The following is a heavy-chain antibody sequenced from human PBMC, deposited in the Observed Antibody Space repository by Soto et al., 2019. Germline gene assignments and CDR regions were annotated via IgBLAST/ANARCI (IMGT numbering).Heavy chain of an antibody. V-gene: IGHV3-21*01. Sequence: GGSLRLSCAASGFTFSSYSMNWVHQAPGKGLEWVSSISSSSSYVYYADSVKGRFTISRDNAKNTLYLQMDNLRVEDTAVYFCARVGGFDPIHDYWGQ. CDR2: ISSSSSYV. CDR3: ARVGGFDPIHDY. D-gene: IGHD5-12*01. CDR1: GFTFSSYS. J-gene: IGHJ4*02.